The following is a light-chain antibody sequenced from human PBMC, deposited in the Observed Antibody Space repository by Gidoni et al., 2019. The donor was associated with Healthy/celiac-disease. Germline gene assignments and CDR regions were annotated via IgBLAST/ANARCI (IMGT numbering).Light chain of an antibody. CDR1: SSDVGSYNL. Sequence: SAAPGQSITISCTGTSSDVGSYNLVSWYQQHPGKAPKLMIYEGSKRPSGVSNRFSGSKSGNTASLTISGLQAEDEADYYCCSYAGSSTFVFGTGTKVTVL. CDR3: CSYAGSSTFV. CDR2: EGS. J-gene: IGLJ1*01. V-gene: IGLV2-23*03.